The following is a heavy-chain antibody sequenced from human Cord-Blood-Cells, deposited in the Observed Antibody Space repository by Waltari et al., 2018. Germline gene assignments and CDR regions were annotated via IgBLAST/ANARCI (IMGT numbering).Heavy chain of an antibody. CDR3: ARRLGLGYFDY. J-gene: IGHJ4*02. Sequence: QVQLVQSGAEVKKPGSSVKVSCKASGGTFSSYAISWVRQAPGQGLEWMGGNIPILGTANYAQKFQGRVTITANESTSTAYMERSSLRSEDTAVYYCARRLGLGYFDYWGQGTLVTVSS. CDR1: GGTFSSYA. V-gene: IGHV1-69*01. D-gene: IGHD6-19*01. CDR2: NIPILGTA.